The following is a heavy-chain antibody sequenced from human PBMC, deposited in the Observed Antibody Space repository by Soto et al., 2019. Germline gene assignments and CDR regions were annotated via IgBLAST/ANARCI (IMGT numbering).Heavy chain of an antibody. CDR3: ARLGESVPARRAFDS. V-gene: IGHV3-21*01. CDR1: GFTFSSYS. CDR2: ISSSSSYI. D-gene: IGHD6-6*01. Sequence: XGSLRLACAASGFTFSSYSMNWVRQAPGKGPEWVSSISSSSSYIFYADSVKGRFTISRDNAKNSLYLQMNSLRAEDTAVYYCARLGESVPARRAFDSWGQGTMVTVSS. J-gene: IGHJ3*02.